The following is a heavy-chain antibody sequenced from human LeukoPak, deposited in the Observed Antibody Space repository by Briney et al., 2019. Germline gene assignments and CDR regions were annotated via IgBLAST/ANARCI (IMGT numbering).Heavy chain of an antibody. J-gene: IGHJ6*03. D-gene: IGHD2-2*01. V-gene: IGHV4-59*01. CDR2: IYYSGST. CDR3: ARGVIPAAINYMDV. CDR1: GGSISNYY. Sequence: SETLSLTCTVSGGSISNYYWSWIRQPPGKGLEWIGYIYYSGSTKYNPSLKSRVTISVDTSKDQFSLTVGSVTAADTAVYYCARGVIPAAINYMDVWGKGTTVTVSS.